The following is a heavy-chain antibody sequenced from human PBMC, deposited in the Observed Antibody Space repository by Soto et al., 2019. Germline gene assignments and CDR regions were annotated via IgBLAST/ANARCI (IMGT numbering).Heavy chain of an antibody. D-gene: IGHD2-15*01. CDR3: ARGYCSGGSCYPSYYYYMDV. CDR2: ISAYNGNT. V-gene: IGHV1-18*01. J-gene: IGHJ6*03. CDR1: GYTFTSYG. Sequence: QVQLVQSGAEVKKPGASVKVSCKASGYTFTSYGIRWVRQATGQGLEWMGWISAYNGNTNYAQKLQGRVTMNTDTSTSTAYMELRSLRSDDTVVYYCARGYCSGGSCYPSYYYYMDVWGKGNTVTVSS.